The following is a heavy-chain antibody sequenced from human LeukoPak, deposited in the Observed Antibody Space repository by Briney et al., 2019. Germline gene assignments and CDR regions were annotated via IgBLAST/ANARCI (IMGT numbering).Heavy chain of an antibody. D-gene: IGHD3-22*01. CDR1: GGSFSGYY. CDR2: INHSGST. J-gene: IGHJ4*02. Sequence: PSETLSLTCAVYGGSFSGYYWSWIRQPPGKGLEWIGEINHSGSTSYNPSLKSRVTISVDTSKNQFSLKLSSVTAADTAVYYCASFHYYDSRTGGPIDYWGQGTLVTVSS. V-gene: IGHV4-34*01. CDR3: ASFHYYDSRTGGPIDY.